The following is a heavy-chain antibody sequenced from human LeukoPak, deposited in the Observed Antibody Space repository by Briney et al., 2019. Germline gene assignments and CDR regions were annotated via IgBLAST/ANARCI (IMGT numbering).Heavy chain of an antibody. D-gene: IGHD3-10*01. CDR2: ISSSGGAT. Sequence: PGGSLRLSCAASGFXFSTFAMSWVRRAPGKGLEWISSISSSGGATYYADSVKGRFSISRDNSANTLYLQINSLRAEDTAVFYCAKNYGSGTYYNYFDSWGQGTLVSVSS. CDR1: GFXFSTFA. V-gene: IGHV3-23*01. CDR3: AKNYGSGTYYNYFDS. J-gene: IGHJ4*02.